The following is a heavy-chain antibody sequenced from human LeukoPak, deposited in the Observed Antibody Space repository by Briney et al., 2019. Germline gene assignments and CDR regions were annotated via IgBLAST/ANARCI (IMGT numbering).Heavy chain of an antibody. CDR1: GFTFSSYA. CDR2: ISSSGGST. D-gene: IGHD1-26*01. V-gene: IGHV3-23*01. Sequence: SGGSLRLSCVASGFTFSSYAMSWVRQAPGKGLEWVSTISSSGGSTYYADSVKGRFTISRDNSKNTLYLQMSSLRAEDTAVYYCAKVVGATTRGYFDYWGQGTLVTVSS. CDR3: AKVVGATTRGYFDY. J-gene: IGHJ4*02.